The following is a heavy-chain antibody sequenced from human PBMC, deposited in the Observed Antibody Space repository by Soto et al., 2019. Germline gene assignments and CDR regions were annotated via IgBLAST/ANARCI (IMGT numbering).Heavy chain of an antibody. CDR3: SRVSSTSIVVTTYYAMAV. D-gene: IGHD4-17*01. V-gene: IGHV1-69*12. Sequence: QVQLVQSGAEVKKPGSSVKVSCKASGGSLSNYGISWVRQAPGQGLEWMGAIIPVFCTPNYAQKYQDRVTTAAHESSTTFYTGWRGLTSESTAVYYCSRVSSTSIVVTTYYAMAVWGQGTTVTVSS. CDR1: GGSLSNYG. J-gene: IGHJ6*02. CDR2: IIPVFCTP.